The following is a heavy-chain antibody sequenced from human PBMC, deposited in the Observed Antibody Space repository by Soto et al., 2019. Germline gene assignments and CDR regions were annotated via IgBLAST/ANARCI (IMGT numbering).Heavy chain of an antibody. CDR2: IWYDGSNT. V-gene: IGHV3-33*01. CDR1: GFTFSSYG. CDR3: ACNFDY. Sequence: QVQLVESGGGVVQPGRSLRLSCAASGFTFSSYGMHWVRQAPGKGLEWVAVIWYDGSNTHYADSVKGRFTISRDNSKNTAYLQMNSLRAEGTAVYYCACNFDYWGQGTLVTVSS. J-gene: IGHJ4*02.